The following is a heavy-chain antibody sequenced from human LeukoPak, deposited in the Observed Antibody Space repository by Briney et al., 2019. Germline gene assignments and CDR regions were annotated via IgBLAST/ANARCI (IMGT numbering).Heavy chain of an antibody. Sequence: DPSETLSLTCAVYGGSFSGYYWSWIRQPPGKGLEWIGEINHSGSTNYNPSLKSRVTISVDTSKNQFSLKLSSVTAADTAVYYCARGRRITMVRGVMWDPPNRAFDIWGQGTMVTVSS. CDR1: GGSFSGYY. J-gene: IGHJ3*02. D-gene: IGHD3-10*01. V-gene: IGHV4-34*01. CDR3: ARGRRITMVRGVMWDPPNRAFDI. CDR2: INHSGST.